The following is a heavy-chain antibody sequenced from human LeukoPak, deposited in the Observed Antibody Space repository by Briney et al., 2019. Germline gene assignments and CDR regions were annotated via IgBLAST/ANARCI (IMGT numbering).Heavy chain of an antibody. V-gene: IGHV3-7*03. J-gene: IGHJ6*02. Sequence: GGSLRLSCAASGFTFSSYSMNWARQAPGKGLEWVASINHNGNVNYYVDSVKGRFTISRDNAKNSLYLQMSNLRAEDTAVYFCARGGGLDVWGQGATVTVSS. CDR3: ARGGGLDV. D-gene: IGHD3-16*01. CDR1: GFTFSSYS. CDR2: INHNGNVN.